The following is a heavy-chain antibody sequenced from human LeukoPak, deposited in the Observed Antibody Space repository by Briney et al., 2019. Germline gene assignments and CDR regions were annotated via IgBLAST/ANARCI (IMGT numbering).Heavy chain of an antibody. V-gene: IGHV4-31*03. Sequence: SQTLSLTCTVSGGSISSGGYYWSWIRQHPGKGLEWIGYIYYSGSTNYNPSLKSRVTISVDTSKNQFSLKLSSVTAADTAVYYCAREYYGDLTSGPNRFDPGAREPWSPSPQ. D-gene: IGHD4-17*01. J-gene: IGHJ5*02. CDR1: GGSISSGGYY. CDR2: IYYSGST. CDR3: AREYYGDLTSGPNRFDP.